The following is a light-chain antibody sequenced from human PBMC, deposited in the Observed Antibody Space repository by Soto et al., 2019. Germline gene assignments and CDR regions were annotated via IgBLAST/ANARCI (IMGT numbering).Light chain of an antibody. CDR1: SSNIGSNY. CDR3: AAWDASLRGVV. CDR2: RNN. J-gene: IGLJ2*01. V-gene: IGLV1-47*01. Sequence: QSVLTQPPSASGTPGQRVTISCSGSSSNIGSNYVYWYPQLPGTAPKLLIYRNNQRPSGVPDRFSGSKSGTSASLAISGLRSDDNADYYCAAWDASLRGVVFGGGTQLTVL.